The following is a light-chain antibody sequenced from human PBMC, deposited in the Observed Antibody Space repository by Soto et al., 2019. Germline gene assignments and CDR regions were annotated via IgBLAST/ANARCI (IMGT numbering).Light chain of an antibody. V-gene: IGLV2-23*03. CDR1: SSDVGSYNL. Sequence: QTALTQPASVSGSPGQSITISCTGTSSDVGSYNLVSWYQQHPGKAPKLMIYEGSKRPSGVSNRFSGSKSGNTASLTISGLQAEDEADYYCCPYAGSSTFKVFGGGTKLTVL. CDR3: CPYAGSSTFKV. J-gene: IGLJ2*01. CDR2: EGS.